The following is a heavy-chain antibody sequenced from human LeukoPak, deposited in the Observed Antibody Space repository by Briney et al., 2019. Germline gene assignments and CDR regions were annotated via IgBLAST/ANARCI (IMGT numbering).Heavy chain of an antibody. D-gene: IGHD5-24*01. Sequence: GASVKVSCKASGGTFSSYAISWVRQAPGQGLEWMGRIIPILGIANYAQKFQGRVTITADKSTSTAYMELSSLRSEDTAVYYCARALSRGFYGYNYDYFDYWGQGTLVTVSS. CDR2: IIPILGIA. CDR1: GGTFSSYA. V-gene: IGHV1-69*04. J-gene: IGHJ4*02. CDR3: ARALSRGFYGYNYDYFDY.